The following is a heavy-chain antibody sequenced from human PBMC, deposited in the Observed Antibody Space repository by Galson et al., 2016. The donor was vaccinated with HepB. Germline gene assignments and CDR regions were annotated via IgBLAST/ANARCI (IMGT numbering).Heavy chain of an antibody. J-gene: IGHJ4*02. Sequence: PALVKPTQTLTLTCTFSGFSLSTSGDGVGWIRQPPGKALEWLALIHWNDNKFYNPSLNTRLTITKDASKNQVVLTMTNVDPADTATYYCARRWDYDFISFGYWGQGTLVTVSS. V-gene: IGHV2-5*01. CDR2: IHWNDNK. D-gene: IGHD3-3*01. CDR3: ARRWDYDFISFGY. CDR1: GFSLSTSGDG.